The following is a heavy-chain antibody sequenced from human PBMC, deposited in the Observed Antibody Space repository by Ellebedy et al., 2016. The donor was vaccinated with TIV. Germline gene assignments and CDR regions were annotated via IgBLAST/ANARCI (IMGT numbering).Heavy chain of an antibody. CDR1: GFSFKDYW. V-gene: IGHV3-7*01. J-gene: IGHJ1*01. Sequence: GGSLRLXCAASGFSFKDYWMSWVRQAPGKGLEWAANINEDGSEKFYVDSVKGRFTISRDNAKNSLYLQMNSLRAEDTAVYYCAREGWYARGRFFHHWGQGALVTVSS. CDR2: INEDGSEK. CDR3: AREGWYARGRFFHH. D-gene: IGHD6-19*01.